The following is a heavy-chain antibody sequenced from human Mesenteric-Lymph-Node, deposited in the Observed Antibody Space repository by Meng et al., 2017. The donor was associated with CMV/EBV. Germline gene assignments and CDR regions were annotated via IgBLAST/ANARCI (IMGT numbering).Heavy chain of an antibody. CDR1: DFTLNGAW. J-gene: IGHJ4*02. CDR3: TTGWDQYFDF. CDR2: VKSASAGGAA. Sequence: EVQLKKYGGASVKQGGSLRLYCEASDFTLNGAWMNWVRQAPGKGLEWVGRVKSASAGGAADAAAPVKGRFTVSRDDSRKTVHLQMDNLKIEDTAVYYCTTGWDQYFDFWGQGALVTVSS. V-gene: IGHV3-15*07. D-gene: IGHD1-26*01.